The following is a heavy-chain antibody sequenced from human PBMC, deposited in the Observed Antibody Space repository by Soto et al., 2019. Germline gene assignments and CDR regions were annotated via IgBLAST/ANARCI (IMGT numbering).Heavy chain of an antibody. J-gene: IGHJ4*02. V-gene: IGHV3-74*01. Sequence: EVQLVESGGGLVQRGGSLRLSCAASGFIFSGYWMNWVRQAPGRGLVWVSRTNGDGSTTSYADSVKGRFTISRDNAKNTLYLQMNSLRADDTAVYYCATSREGYNLVADYWGRGTLVTVSS. D-gene: IGHD5-12*01. CDR1: GFIFSGYW. CDR3: ATSREGYNLVADY. CDR2: TNGDGSTT.